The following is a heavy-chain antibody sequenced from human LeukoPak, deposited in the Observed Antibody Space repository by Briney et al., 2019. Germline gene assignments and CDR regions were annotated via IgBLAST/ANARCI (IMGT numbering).Heavy chain of an antibody. V-gene: IGHV4-39*01. CDR3: ARLRITGGHYYQHGLDV. CDR1: GGSISSTTYY. D-gene: IGHD2-8*02. J-gene: IGHJ6*02. Sequence: PSETLSLTCTVSGGSISSTTYYLGWIRQPPGKGLEWIGGVYYGGATYYNPSLKSRITISVDTSRNQFSLKLSSMTAADTAIYYCARLRITGGHYYQHGLDVWGQGTTVTVSS. CDR2: VYYGGAT.